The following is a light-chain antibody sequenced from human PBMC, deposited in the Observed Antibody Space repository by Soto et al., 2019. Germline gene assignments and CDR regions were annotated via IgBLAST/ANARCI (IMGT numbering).Light chain of an antibody. CDR3: QQYGGSRWT. J-gene: IGKJ1*01. V-gene: IGKV3-20*01. CDR2: GAS. CDR1: QSVSSTY. Sequence: ELVLTQSTGTLSLSPGERATLSCRASQSVSSTYLAWYQHKPGQAPRLLIYGASNRATGIPDRFSGRGAGTDVTLTISRLEPEDFAVYYCQQYGGSRWTFGQGTRVDI.